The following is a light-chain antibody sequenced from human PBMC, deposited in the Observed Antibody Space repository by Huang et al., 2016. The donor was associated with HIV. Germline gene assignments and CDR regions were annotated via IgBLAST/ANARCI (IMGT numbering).Light chain of an antibody. CDR2: DAS. CDR1: QSVNNK. Sequence: EVVMTQSPVTLSVSPGERATLSCRASQSVNNKLAWFQQKPGQAPRRLIHDASIRATGIPDMFSGSGSGTEFTLTISSLQSEDYAVYYCQQYNNWPPWTFGQGTKVEIK. CDR3: QQYNNWPPWT. V-gene: IGKV3-15*01. J-gene: IGKJ1*01.